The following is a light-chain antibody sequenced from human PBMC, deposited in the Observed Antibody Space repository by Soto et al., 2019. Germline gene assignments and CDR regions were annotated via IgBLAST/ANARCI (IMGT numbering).Light chain of an antibody. Sequence: QSALTQPPSASGSPGQSVTISCTGTSSDVGGYNYVSWYQQRPGKAPKLMIYEVSKRPSGVPDRFSGSKSANTASLTVSGLQAEDEADYYCSSYASSNDDVFGTGTKVTVL. V-gene: IGLV2-8*01. CDR2: EVS. J-gene: IGLJ1*01. CDR1: SSDVGGYNY. CDR3: SSYASSNDDV.